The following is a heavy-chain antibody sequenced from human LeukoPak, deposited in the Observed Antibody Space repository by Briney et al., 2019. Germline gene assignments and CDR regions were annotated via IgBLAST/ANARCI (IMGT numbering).Heavy chain of an antibody. CDR2: ISSSTSTI. D-gene: IGHD2-15*01. V-gene: IGHV3-11*04. CDR1: GFTFSDYY. Sequence: GGSLRLSCAASGFTFSDYYMSWIRQAPGKGLEWVSYISSSTSTIYYADSVKGRFTISRDNAKNSLYLQMNSLRAEDTALYYCARGDCSGGSCYLSLTTIDYWGQGTLVTVSS. CDR3: ARGDCSGGSCYLSLTTIDY. J-gene: IGHJ4*02.